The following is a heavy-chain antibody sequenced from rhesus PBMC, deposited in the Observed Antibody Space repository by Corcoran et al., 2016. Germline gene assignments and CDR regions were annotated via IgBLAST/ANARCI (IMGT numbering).Heavy chain of an antibody. D-gene: IGHD1-26*01. Sequence: QVQLQESGPGLVKPSETLSLTCAVPGYSISSGYYWGWIRQPPGKGLEWIGHIRRGGSNLPNPYPQRRGTPSVDKSKNQFPLKVSSVTAAETAVYYCAARGGYNWNYYGLDSWGQGVVVTVSS. CDR2: IRRGGSN. CDR3: AARGGYNWNYYGLDS. V-gene: IGHV4S14*01. J-gene: IGHJ6*01. CDR1: GYSISSGYY.